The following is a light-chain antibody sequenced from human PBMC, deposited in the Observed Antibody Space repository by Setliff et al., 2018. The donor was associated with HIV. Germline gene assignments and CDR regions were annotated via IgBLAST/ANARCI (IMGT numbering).Light chain of an antibody. CDR3: FSNTGSNTYV. J-gene: IGLJ1*01. CDR1: SGDVGRYNL. CDR2: QAS. Sequence: SVLTQPASVSGSPGQSITIPCTGNSGDVGRYNLVSWYQQQPGKPPKLMIYQASKRPSGVSNRFSGSKSGNTASLTISGLQAEDEADHYCFSNTGSNTYVFGTGTNVTVL. V-gene: IGLV2-23*01.